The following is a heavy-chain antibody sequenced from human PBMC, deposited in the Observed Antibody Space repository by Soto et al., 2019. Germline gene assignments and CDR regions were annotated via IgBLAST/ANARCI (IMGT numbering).Heavy chain of an antibody. D-gene: IGHD3-10*01. V-gene: IGHV3-73*01. CDR2: IRSKANSYAT. CDR1: GFTFSGSA. Sequence: GGSLRLSCAASGFTFSGSAMHWVRQASGKGLEWVGRIRSKANSYATAYAASVKGRFTISRDDSKNTAYLQMNSLKTEDTAVYYCTRPKVGDYYGSGSVVDGMDVWGQGTTVTVSS. J-gene: IGHJ6*02. CDR3: TRPKVGDYYGSGSVVDGMDV.